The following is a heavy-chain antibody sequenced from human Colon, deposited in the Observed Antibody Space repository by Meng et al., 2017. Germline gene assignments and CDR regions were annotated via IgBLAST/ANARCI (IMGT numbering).Heavy chain of an antibody. J-gene: IGHJ4*02. CDR2: ISYDGSNK. CDR3: ARVGYSYGYEEGLDY. D-gene: IGHD5-18*01. Sequence: GESLKISCAASGFTFSSYAMHWVRQAPGKGLEWVAVISYDGSNKYYADSVKGRFTISRDNSKNTLYLQMNSLRAEDTAVYYCARVGYSYGYEEGLDYWGQGTLVTVSS. CDR1: GFTFSSYA. V-gene: IGHV3-30*01.